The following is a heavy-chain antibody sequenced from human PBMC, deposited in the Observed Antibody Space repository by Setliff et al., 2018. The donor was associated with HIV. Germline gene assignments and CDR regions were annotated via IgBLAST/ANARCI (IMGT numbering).Heavy chain of an antibody. Sequence: GGSLRLSCAASGFTFSDHYMDWVRQAPGKGLEWVAVIWYDGTNIYYPDSVKGRFTISRDNSENTVFLQMDSLTADDTGVYYCATSPPHGESGYIWGSDYFDFWGQGALVTVSS. D-gene: IGHD3-16*01. CDR2: IWYDGTNI. CDR3: ATSPPHGESGYIWGSDYFDF. V-gene: IGHV3-33*08. J-gene: IGHJ4*02. CDR1: GFTFSDHY.